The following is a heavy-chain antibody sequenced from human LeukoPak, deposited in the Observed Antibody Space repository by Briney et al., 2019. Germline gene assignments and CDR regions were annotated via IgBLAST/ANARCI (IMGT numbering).Heavy chain of an antibody. CDR2: IYYSGST. V-gene: IGHV4-59*12. CDR1: GGSISSYY. J-gene: IGHJ4*02. Sequence: SETLSLTCTVSGGSISSYYWSWIRQPPGKGLEWIGYIYYSGSTNYNPSLKSRVTISVDTSKNQFSLKLSSVTAADTAVYYCVTNSIGYCSGGNCYQVSDSWGQGSLVTVSS. CDR3: VTNSIGYCSGGNCYQVSDS. D-gene: IGHD2-15*01.